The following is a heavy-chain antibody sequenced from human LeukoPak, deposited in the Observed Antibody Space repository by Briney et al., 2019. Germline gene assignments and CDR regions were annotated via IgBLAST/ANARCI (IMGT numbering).Heavy chain of an antibody. V-gene: IGHV4-38-2*02. CDR1: GYSISRGYY. J-gene: IGHJ4*02. CDR2: IKHTGNN. CDR3: ARYNPSGYDLDY. Sequence: SQTLSLTHTVSGYSISRGYYWAWIRQPPGKGLEGSGSIKHTGNNYSNPPLKIRVTISVDTYKNQYSLKLNSNTAADTAADDCARYNPSGYDLDYWGQGSLVTVSS. D-gene: IGHD5-12*01.